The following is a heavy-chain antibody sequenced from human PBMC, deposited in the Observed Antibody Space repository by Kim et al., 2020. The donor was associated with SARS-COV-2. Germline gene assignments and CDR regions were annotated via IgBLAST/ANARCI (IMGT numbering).Heavy chain of an antibody. Sequence: SETLSLTCAVSGGSISSSNWWSWVRQPPGKGLEWIGEIYHSGSTNYNPSLKSRVTISVDKSKNQFSLKLSSVTAADTAVYYCARVVRGVIHYYYGMDVWGQGTTVTVSS. J-gene: IGHJ6*02. V-gene: IGHV4-4*02. CDR1: GGSISSSNW. CDR2: IYHSGST. D-gene: IGHD3-10*01. CDR3: ARVVRGVIHYYYGMDV.